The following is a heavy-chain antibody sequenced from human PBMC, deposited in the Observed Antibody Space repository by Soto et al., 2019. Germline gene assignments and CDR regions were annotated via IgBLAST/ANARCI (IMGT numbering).Heavy chain of an antibody. V-gene: IGHV4-59*08. CDR1: GGSISSYY. CDR2: IYYSGST. CDR3: ARLIHDFWTYYYYMDV. Sequence: SETLSLTCTVSGGSISSYYWSWIRQPPGKGLEWIGYIYYSGSTNYNPSLKSRVTISVDTSKNQFSLKLSSVTAADTAVYYCARLIHDFWTYYYYMDVWGKGTTVTVSS. J-gene: IGHJ6*03. D-gene: IGHD3-3*01.